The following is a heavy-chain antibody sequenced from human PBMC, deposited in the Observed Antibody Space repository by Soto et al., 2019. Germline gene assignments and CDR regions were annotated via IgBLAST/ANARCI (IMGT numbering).Heavy chain of an antibody. V-gene: IGHV2-5*02. J-gene: IGHJ6*02. Sequence: ITLKESGPTLVKPTQTLTLTCTFSGFSLNTGGVGVGWVRQPREKAMEWLALIYWDDDERYSPSLRSRLNITKDTINNQVVLTMTNMDPEDTATYYCVRNWRYYGGDYYYGMDAWGQGTTVTLSS. CDR3: VRNWRYYGGDYYYGMDA. D-gene: IGHD3-10*01. CDR2: IYWDDDE. CDR1: GFSLNTGGVG.